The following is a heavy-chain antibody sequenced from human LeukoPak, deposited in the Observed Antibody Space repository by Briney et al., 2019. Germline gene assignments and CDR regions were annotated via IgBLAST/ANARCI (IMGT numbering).Heavy chain of an antibody. D-gene: IGHD3-22*01. CDR1: RFTFSSYA. Sequence: QPGGSLRLSCAGSRFTFSSYAMHWVRQAPGKGLEWVAVISYDGSNKYYADSVKGRFTISRDNSKNTLYLQMNSLRAEDTAVYYCARAGGRSGYYYTYFDYWGQGTLVTVSS. CDR2: ISYDGSNK. CDR3: ARAGGRSGYYYTYFDY. J-gene: IGHJ4*02. V-gene: IGHV3-30*04.